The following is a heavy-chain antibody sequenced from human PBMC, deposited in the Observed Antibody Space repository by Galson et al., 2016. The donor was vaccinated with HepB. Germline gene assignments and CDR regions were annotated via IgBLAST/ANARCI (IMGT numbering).Heavy chain of an antibody. Sequence: SLRLSCAASGFTFSNYWMHWVRQAPGRGLVWVSRINSDGSSTSYADSVKGRFTISRDNAKNTLYLQLNSLSTEDTAFYYCARDHVYTDATDRFDPWGQGTLVTVSS. J-gene: IGHJ5*02. D-gene: IGHD5-18*01. CDR1: GFTFSNYW. CDR2: INSDGSST. V-gene: IGHV3-74*01. CDR3: ARDHVYTDATDRFDP.